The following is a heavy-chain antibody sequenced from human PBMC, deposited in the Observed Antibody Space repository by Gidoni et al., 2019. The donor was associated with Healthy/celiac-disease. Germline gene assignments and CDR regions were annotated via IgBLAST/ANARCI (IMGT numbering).Heavy chain of an antibody. D-gene: IGHD6-19*01. CDR3: ARAPEAGTPYGAFDI. V-gene: IGHV4-4*02. CDR1: AGSISSSNW. CDR2: IYHSGST. Sequence: QVQLHSSGPGLVKPSGTLSLTCAVSAGSISSSNWWSWVRQPPGKGLEWIGEIYHSGSTNYNTSHKSRVTISVDKSKNQFSLKLSSVTAADTAVYYCARAPEAGTPYGAFDIWGQGTMVTVSS. J-gene: IGHJ3*02.